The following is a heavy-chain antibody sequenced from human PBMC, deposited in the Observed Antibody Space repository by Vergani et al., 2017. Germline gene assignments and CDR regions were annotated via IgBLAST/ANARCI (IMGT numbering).Heavy chain of an antibody. CDR3: ARHRRSSGSYTGAFDI. CDR1: GGSISSSSYY. Sequence: QLQLQESGPGLVKPSETLSLTCTVSGGSISSSSYYWGWIGSIYYSGSTYYNPSLKSRVTISVDTSKNQFSLKLSSVTAADTAVYYCARHRRSSGSYTGAFDICGQGTMVTVSS. J-gene: IGHJ3*02. D-gene: IGHD3-10*01. V-gene: IGHV4-39*01. CDR2: IYYSGST.